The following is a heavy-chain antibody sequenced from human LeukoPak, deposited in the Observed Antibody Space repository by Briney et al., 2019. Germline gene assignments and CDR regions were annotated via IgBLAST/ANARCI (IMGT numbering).Heavy chain of an antibody. CDR2: ISTNGGHT. V-gene: IGHV3-64D*09. CDR1: GFSFSNYA. CDR3: VKDLLGYCSSTSCYATGPFDY. J-gene: IGHJ4*02. Sequence: GGSLRLSCSASGFSFSNYAMHWVRQALGKGVEYVSAISTNGGHTYYADSVQGRFTISRDDSKNTLYLQMSSLRAEDTALYYCVKDLLGYCSSTSCYATGPFDYWGQGTLVTVSS. D-gene: IGHD2-2*01.